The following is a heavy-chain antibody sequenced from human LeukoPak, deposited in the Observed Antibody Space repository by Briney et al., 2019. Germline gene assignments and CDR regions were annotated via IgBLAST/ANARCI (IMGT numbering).Heavy chain of an antibody. CDR3: ARGGGFCGGDCYGIDY. Sequence: GGSLRLSCAASRFTFSPYTMNWVRQAPGKGLEWVSSISSSSSYIYYADSVKGRFTISRDNAKSSLYLQMNSLGAEDTAVYYCARGGGFCGGDCYGIDYWGQGTLVTVSS. V-gene: IGHV3-21*01. D-gene: IGHD2-21*01. J-gene: IGHJ4*02. CDR1: RFTFSPYT. CDR2: ISSSSSYI.